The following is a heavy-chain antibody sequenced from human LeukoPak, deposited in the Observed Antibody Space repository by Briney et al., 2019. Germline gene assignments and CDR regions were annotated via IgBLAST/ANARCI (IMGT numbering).Heavy chain of an antibody. CDR3: ARYNFWSGPSFDY. J-gene: IGHJ4*02. V-gene: IGHV4-39*01. Sequence: SETLSLTCTVSGGSISSSYYYWGWIRQPPGKGLEWIGSISYSGNTYYNPSLKSRVTIFVDTSKNQFSLRLSSVTAADTAVYYCARYNFWSGPSFDYWGQGTLVTVSS. D-gene: IGHD3-3*01. CDR1: GGSISSSYYY. CDR2: ISYSGNT.